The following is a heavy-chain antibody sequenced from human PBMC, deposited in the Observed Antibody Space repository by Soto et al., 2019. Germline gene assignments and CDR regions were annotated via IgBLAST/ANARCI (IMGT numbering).Heavy chain of an antibody. V-gene: IGHV3-23*01. CDR3: AKEYVTVPPQYSSLSAV. CDR1: GFTSGTYA. D-gene: IGHD6-6*01. Sequence: DVQLLESGGRLVQPGGSLTVSCAASGFTSGTYAITWVRQAPGKGLEWVSAISETSRATYYADSVRGRFIISRAIYKKTVYMQMKSLKDEDKDIYYCAKEYVTVPPQYSSLSAVWGQGTMVTVSS. J-gene: IGHJ3*01. CDR2: ISETSRAT.